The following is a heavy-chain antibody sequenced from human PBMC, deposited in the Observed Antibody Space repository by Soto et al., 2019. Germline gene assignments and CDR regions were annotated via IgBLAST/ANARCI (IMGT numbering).Heavy chain of an antibody. V-gene: IGHV3-33*01. CDR1: VCTFSSYG. D-gene: IGHD2-2*01. CDR2: IWYDGSNK. J-gene: IGHJ6*01. Sequence: XGSLRLSCASSVCTFSSYGMHCVRHSPGRWLEWVAVIWYDGSNKYYADSVKGRFTISRDNSKNTLYLQMNSLRAEDTAVYYCARDRCSSTSCYYYYYGMEVWGQGTTFSVSS. CDR3: ARDRCSSTSCYYYYYGMEV.